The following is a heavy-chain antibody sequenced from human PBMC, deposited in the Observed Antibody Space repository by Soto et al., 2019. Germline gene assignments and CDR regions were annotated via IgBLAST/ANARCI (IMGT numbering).Heavy chain of an antibody. CDR1: GFSFRNFA. D-gene: IGHD2-15*01. J-gene: IGHJ3*02. V-gene: IGHV3-23*01. CDR3: AKGGSPYFNDDPFDI. Sequence: EVQLLESGGDLVQPGGSLRLSCVAPGFSFRNFAMSWIRQAPGKGLEWISGISDTGSHIYYADPVRGRFSISRDNPKITLYLQMNSLRVNDTAVYFCAKGGSPYFNDDPFDIWGQGTMVTVSS. CDR2: ISDTGSHI.